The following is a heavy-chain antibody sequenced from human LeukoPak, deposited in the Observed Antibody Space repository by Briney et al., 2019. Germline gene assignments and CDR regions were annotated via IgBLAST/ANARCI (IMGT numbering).Heavy chain of an antibody. Sequence: GGSLRLSCAASGFTFSSYGMHWVRQAPGKGLEWLAVISYDGGTKYYADSVKGRFTVSRDNAKNSLYLQMNSLRAEDTAVYYCAREEVGAFDYWGQGTLVTVSS. CDR1: GFTFSSYG. CDR3: AREEVGAFDY. J-gene: IGHJ4*02. CDR2: ISYDGGTK. V-gene: IGHV3-30*03. D-gene: IGHD1-26*01.